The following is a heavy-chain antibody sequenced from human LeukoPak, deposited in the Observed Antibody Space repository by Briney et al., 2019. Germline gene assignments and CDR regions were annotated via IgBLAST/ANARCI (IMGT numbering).Heavy chain of an antibody. CDR1: GYTFTSYG. J-gene: IGHJ5*02. CDR2: ISAYNGNT. Sequence: ASVKVSCKASGYTFTSYGISWVRQAPGQGLEWMGWISAYNGNTNYAQKLQGRVTMTTDTSTSTAYMELRSLRSEDTAVYYCARDREGYCSSTSCYPSNWFDPWGQGTLVTVSS. V-gene: IGHV1-18*01. CDR3: ARDREGYCSSTSCYPSNWFDP. D-gene: IGHD2-2*01.